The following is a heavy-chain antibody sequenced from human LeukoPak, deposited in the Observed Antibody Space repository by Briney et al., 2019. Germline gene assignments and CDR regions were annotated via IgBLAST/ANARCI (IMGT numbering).Heavy chain of an antibody. V-gene: IGHV3-30*02. D-gene: IGHD3-16*01. CDR2: VQKDGGYK. CDR1: GFSFSSYG. CDR3: ANIPNSFGPDY. J-gene: IGHJ4*02. Sequence: GGSLRLSCAASGFSFSSYGMHWVRQAPGKGLEWVAFVQKDGGYKNCADSVKGRFTISRDNSKNTLYLQMNSLRVEDTAVYYCANIPNSFGPDYWGQGSLVTVSS.